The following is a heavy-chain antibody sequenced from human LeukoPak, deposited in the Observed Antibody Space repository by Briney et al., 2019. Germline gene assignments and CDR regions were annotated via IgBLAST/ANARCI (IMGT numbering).Heavy chain of an antibody. D-gene: IGHD3-22*01. CDR1: GFTFSSYS. V-gene: IGHV3-21*01. Sequence: KPGGSLRLSCAASGFTFSSYSMNWVRQAPGKGLEWVSSISSSSSYIYYADSVKGRFTISRDNAKNSLYLQMNSLRAEDTAVYYCARDEGEDYYDSRQPFDYWGQGTLVTVSS. CDR3: ARDEGEDYYDSRQPFDY. CDR2: ISSSSSYI. J-gene: IGHJ4*02.